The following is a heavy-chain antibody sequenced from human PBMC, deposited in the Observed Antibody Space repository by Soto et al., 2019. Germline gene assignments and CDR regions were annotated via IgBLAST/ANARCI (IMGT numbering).Heavy chain of an antibody. J-gene: IGHJ6*02. Sequence: PGESLKISCKGSGYSFTLYWIGWVRQMPGKGLEWMGIIYPGDSDTRYSPSFQGQVTISADKSISTASLQWSSLKASDTAVYYCARQSPTPGYYYFSYGMDVWGQGTTVTVSS. CDR3: ARQSPTPGYYYFSYGMDV. D-gene: IGHD4-17*01. CDR1: GYSFTLYW. V-gene: IGHV5-51*01. CDR2: IYPGDSDT.